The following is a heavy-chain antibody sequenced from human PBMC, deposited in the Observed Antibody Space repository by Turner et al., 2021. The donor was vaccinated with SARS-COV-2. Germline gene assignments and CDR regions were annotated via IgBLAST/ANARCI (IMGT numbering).Heavy chain of an antibody. CDR2: FDPEDGET. Sequence: HVQLVQSGAEVKKPGASVKVSCKVSGYTLTNLSMHWVRQAPGKGLEWRGGFDPEDGETIYAQNFQDRVTMTEDTSTDTAYMALSSLRSEDTALYYCATGYAYCGGDCSIHYWGQGTLVTVSS. D-gene: IGHD2-21*02. J-gene: IGHJ4*02. CDR1: GYTLTNLS. CDR3: ATGYAYCGGDCSIHY. V-gene: IGHV1-24*01.